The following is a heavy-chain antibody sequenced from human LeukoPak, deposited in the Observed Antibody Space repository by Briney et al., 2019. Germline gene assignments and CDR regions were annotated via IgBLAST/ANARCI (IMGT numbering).Heavy chain of an antibody. CDR2: ISSSGSTI. D-gene: IGHD6-13*01. CDR3: ARSSSSWLYGMDV. V-gene: IGHV3-11*01. CDR1: GFTFSDYY. Sequence: GGSLRLSCAASGFTFSDYYMSWIRQAPGKGLEWVSYISSSGSTIYYADSVKGRFTISRDNAKNSLYLQMNSLRAEDTTVYYCARSSSSWLYGMDVWGQGTTVTVSS. J-gene: IGHJ6*02.